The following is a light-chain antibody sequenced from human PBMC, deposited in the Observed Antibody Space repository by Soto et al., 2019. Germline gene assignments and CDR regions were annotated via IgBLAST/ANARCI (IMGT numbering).Light chain of an antibody. V-gene: IGKV3-20*01. J-gene: IGKJ4*01. CDR2: GAS. CDR3: QQYGSSPLT. Sequence: EIVLTQSPGTLSLSPGEGATLSCRASQSVSSSSLAWYQQKPGQAPRLLIYGASSRATGIPDRFSGSGSGTDFTLTISRLEPEDFAGYFCQQYGSSPLTFGGGTKVEIK. CDR1: QSVSSSS.